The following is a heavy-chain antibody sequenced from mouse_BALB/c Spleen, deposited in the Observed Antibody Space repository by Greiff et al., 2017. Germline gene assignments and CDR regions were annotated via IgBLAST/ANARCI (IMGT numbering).Heavy chain of an antibody. CDR3: ARMEKEGDYAMDY. CDR1: GFTFSSYA. V-gene: IGHV5-6-5*01. Sequence: EVQLVESGGGLVKPGGSLKLSCAASGFTFSSYAMSWVRQTPEKRLEWVASISSGGSTYYPDSVKGRCTISIDNARNILYLQMSSLRSEDTAMYYCARMEKEGDYAMDYWGQGTSVTVSS. D-gene: IGHD2-3*01. J-gene: IGHJ4*01. CDR2: ISSGGST.